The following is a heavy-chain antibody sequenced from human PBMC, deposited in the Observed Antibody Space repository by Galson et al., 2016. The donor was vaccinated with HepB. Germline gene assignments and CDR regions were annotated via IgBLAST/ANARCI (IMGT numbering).Heavy chain of an antibody. Sequence: QSGAEVKKPGESLKISCKGFGYSFNKYWIGWVRQMPGEGLEWMGIIYPGDSDTRYSPSFQGQVTISVDKSSTTAYLQWSSLKASDTAMYYCASPYYHTSPWTVSGFDSWGQGTMVTVSS. CDR1: GYSFNKYW. V-gene: IGHV5-51*01. CDR3: ASPYYHTSPWTVSGFDS. CDR2: IYPGDSDT. D-gene: IGHD3-22*01. J-gene: IGHJ3*02.